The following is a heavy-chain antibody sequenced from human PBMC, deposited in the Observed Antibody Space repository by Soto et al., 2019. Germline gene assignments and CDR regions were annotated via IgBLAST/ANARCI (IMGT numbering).Heavy chain of an antibody. J-gene: IGHJ4*02. D-gene: IGHD4-17*01. V-gene: IGHV1-46*03. CDR1: GYTFTSYY. CDR3: ARGFTTTVKHDPLDY. CDR2: INPSGGST. Sequence: ASVKVSCKASGYTFTSYYMHWVRQAPGQGLEWMGIINPSGGSTSYAQKFQGRVTMTRDTSTSTVYMELSSLRSEDTAVYYCARGFTTTVKHDPLDYWGQGTLVTVSS.